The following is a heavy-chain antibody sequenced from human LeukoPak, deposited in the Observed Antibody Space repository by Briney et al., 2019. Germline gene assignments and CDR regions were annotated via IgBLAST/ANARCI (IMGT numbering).Heavy chain of an antibody. J-gene: IGHJ4*02. CDR1: GGSITTGSHY. Sequence: PSETLSLTCTVSGGSITTGSHYWGWVRQPPGKGLEWIGSIYHSGTTYYKSTLKSRVSISIDTSRTQLSLTLSSVTAADTAVYYCGRPVPYFDYWGQGTLVTVSS. V-gene: IGHV4-39*01. CDR3: GRPVPYFDY. CDR2: IYHSGTT.